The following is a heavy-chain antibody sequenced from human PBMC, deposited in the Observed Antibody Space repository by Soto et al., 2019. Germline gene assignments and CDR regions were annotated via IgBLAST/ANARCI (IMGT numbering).Heavy chain of an antibody. CDR2: VASGGRTT. J-gene: IGHJ4*02. D-gene: IGHD2-2*01. CDR1: GLTFSNYG. CDR3: AKERDTLGRPASLSFDS. Sequence: QVQLVESGGGVVQPGGSLRLSCLVSGLTFSNYGMHWVRQAPGKGLEWVAVVASGGRTTYYVDSVKGRFTISRDNSKNTMYVQMNSLRPDDTAVYYCAKERDTLGRPASLSFDSWGQGTLVIVSS. V-gene: IGHV3-30*18.